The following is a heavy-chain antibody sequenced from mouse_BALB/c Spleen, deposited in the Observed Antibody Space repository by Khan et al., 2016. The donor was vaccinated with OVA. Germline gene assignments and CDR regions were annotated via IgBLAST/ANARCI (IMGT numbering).Heavy chain of an antibody. Sequence: EVQLLETGGDLVKPGGSLKLSCAASGFTFSSYSMSLVRQTPDKRLEWVATISSGGDYTYYPDNVKGRFTISRDNAKNTLYLQMSSLKSEDTAMYYCASHLTGSFAYWGQGTLVTGSA. CDR1: GFTFSSYS. CDR2: ISSGGDYT. CDR3: ASHLTGSFAY. V-gene: IGHV5-6*01. D-gene: IGHD4-1*01. J-gene: IGHJ3*01.